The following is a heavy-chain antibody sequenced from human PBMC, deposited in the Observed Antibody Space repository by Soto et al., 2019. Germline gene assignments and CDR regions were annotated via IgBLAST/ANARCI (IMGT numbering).Heavy chain of an antibody. CDR2: IIHGGNT. J-gene: IGHJ4*02. D-gene: IGHD2-2*01. CDR1: GGSFTGYY. V-gene: IGHV4-34*12. CDR3: ARVFCSSTSCHSYFDY. Sequence: SETLSLTCAVHGGSFTGYYWSWIRQPPGKGLEWIGEIIHGGNTNYNPSLKSRVTISLDTSKNQFSLKLSSVTAADTAVYHCARVFCSSTSCHSYFDYWGQGTQVTVSS.